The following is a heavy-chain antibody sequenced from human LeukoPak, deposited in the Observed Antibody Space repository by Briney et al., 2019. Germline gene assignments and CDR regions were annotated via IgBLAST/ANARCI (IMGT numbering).Heavy chain of an antibody. D-gene: IGHD2-15*01. CDR3: ARDPLPLCSGGSCYDNWFDP. J-gene: IGHJ5*02. V-gene: IGHV1-2*04. Sequence: GASVKVSCKASGYTFTGYYMHWVRQAPGQGLEWMGWINPNSGGTNYAQKFQGWVTMTRDTSISTAYMELSRLRSDDTAVYYCARDPLPLCSGGSCYDNWFDPWGQGTLVTVSS. CDR2: INPNSGGT. CDR1: GYTFTGYY.